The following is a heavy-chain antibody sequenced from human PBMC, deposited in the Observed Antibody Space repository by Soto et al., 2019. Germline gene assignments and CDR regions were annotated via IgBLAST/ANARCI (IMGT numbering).Heavy chain of an antibody. V-gene: IGHV3-7*04. CDR2: IKQDGSEK. Sequence: VQLVESGGGLVQPGESLRLSCAASGFTFSNHWINWIRQTPGRGLEWLAVIKQDGSEKYYVDSVKGRFTVRRDNDMNSAYLQMNSLRVDDTAVYYCARDWYMDYWGQGTLVTVSS. D-gene: IGHD1-20*01. CDR1: GFTFSNHW. J-gene: IGHJ4*02. CDR3: ARDWYMDY.